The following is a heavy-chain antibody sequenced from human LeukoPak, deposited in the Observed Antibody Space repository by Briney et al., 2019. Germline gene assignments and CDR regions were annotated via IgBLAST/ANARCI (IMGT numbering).Heavy chain of an antibody. J-gene: IGHJ4*02. CDR3: ARGPPESSNSDY. CDR2: MNPNSANT. D-gene: IGHD6-13*01. Sequence: ASVKVSRKASGYTFTSYDINWVRQATGQGLEWMGWMNPNSANTGYAQKFQGRVTMTRNTSISTAYMELSSLRSEDTAVYYCARGPPESSNSDYWGQGTLVTVSS. CDR1: GYTFTSYD. V-gene: IGHV1-8*01.